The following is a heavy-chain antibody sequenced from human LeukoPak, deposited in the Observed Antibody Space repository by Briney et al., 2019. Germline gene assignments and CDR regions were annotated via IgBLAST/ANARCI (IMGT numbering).Heavy chain of an antibody. V-gene: IGHV3-21*06. J-gene: IGHJ4*02. CDR3: ATETNGRHYDY. CDR1: GLTFSTSG. CDR2: IGPTGFDR. D-gene: IGHD1-14*01. Sequence: GGSLGLSCTTSGLTFSTSGFNWVRQAPGKGLEWVASIGPTGFDRYHADSIKGRFTISRDNANNFLYLQMDSLRAEDTAVYYCATETNGRHYDYWGQGTLLTVSS.